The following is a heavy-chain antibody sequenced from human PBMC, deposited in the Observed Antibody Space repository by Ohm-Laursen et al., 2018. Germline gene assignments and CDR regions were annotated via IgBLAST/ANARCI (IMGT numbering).Heavy chain of an antibody. CDR2: INWSSGNI. CDR3: VKDRPRRSTGEMGAFDI. CDR1: GFTFDEYA. V-gene: IGHV3-9*01. Sequence: SSLRLSCAAPGFTFDEYAMHWVRQVPGKGLEWVSGINWSSGNIDYADSVKGRFTISRDNAKKSLHLQMNSLRVEDTALYYCVKDRPRRSTGEMGAFDIWGQGTMVIVSS. J-gene: IGHJ3*02. D-gene: IGHD3-10*01.